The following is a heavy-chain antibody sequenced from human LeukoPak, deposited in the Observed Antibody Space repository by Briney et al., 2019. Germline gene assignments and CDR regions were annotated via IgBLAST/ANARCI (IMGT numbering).Heavy chain of an antibody. CDR2: ISYDGSNK. J-gene: IGHJ4*02. Sequence: PGGSPRLSCGASGFTFSSYAMHWVRQAPGKGLEWVAVISYDGSNKYYADSVKGRFTISRDNSKNTLYLQMNSLRAEDTAVYYCARDYYYDSSGYSYYFDYWGQGTLVTVSS. V-gene: IGHV3-30-3*01. CDR1: GFTFSSYA. CDR3: ARDYYYDSSGYSYYFDY. D-gene: IGHD3-22*01.